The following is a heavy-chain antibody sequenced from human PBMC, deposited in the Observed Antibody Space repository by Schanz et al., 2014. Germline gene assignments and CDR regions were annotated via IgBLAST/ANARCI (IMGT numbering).Heavy chain of an antibody. Sequence: QVQLVESGGGVVQPGRSLRLSCAGSGFSFSDYGMHWVRQAPGRGLEWVAVISYHGSERYYADSVKGRFTISRDNSKNTLYLQMNSLRTEDTAVYFCAKSYDTSRYSGFDYWGQGTLVTVSS. V-gene: IGHV3-30*18. CDR1: GFSFSDYG. D-gene: IGHD3-22*01. CDR2: ISYHGSER. CDR3: AKSYDTSRYSGFDY. J-gene: IGHJ4*02.